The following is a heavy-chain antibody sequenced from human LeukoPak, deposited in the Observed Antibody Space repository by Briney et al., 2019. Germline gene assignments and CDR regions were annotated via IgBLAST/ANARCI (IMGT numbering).Heavy chain of an antibody. CDR1: GSTFDDYG. Sequence: GGSLRLSCAASGSTFDDYGMSWVRQAPGKGLEWVSGINWNGGSTGYADSVKGRFTISRDNAKNSLYLQMNSLRAEDAALYYCARDPANYYDSSGYSDYYMDVWGKGTTVTVSS. J-gene: IGHJ6*03. D-gene: IGHD3-22*01. CDR2: INWNGGST. V-gene: IGHV3-20*04. CDR3: ARDPANYYDSSGYSDYYMDV.